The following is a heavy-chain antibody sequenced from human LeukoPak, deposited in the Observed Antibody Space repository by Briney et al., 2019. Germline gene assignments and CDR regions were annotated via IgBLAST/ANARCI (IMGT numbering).Heavy chain of an antibody. J-gene: IGHJ4*02. D-gene: IGHD2-15*01. CDR2: INPNSGGT. CDR3: ARDHYCSGGSCYWRFDY. Sequence: ASVKVSCKASGYTFTGYYMHWVRQAPGQGLEWMGWINPNSGGTDYAQKFQGRVTMTRDTSISTAYMELSRLRSDDTAVYYCARDHYCSGGSCYWRFDYWGQGTLVTVSS. V-gene: IGHV1-2*02. CDR1: GYTFTGYY.